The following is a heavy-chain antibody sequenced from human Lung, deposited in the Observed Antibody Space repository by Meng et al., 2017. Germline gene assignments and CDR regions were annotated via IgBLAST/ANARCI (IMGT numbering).Heavy chain of an antibody. Sequence: QVQLQQWGAVLLKPAETLSLTCVVSGGSFSDYYWSWIRQPRGKGLEWIGEINHSGSTNYNPSLESRATISVDTSQNNLSLKLSSVTAADSAVYYCARGPTTMAHDFDYWGQGTLVTVSS. CDR2: INHSGST. D-gene: IGHD4-11*01. V-gene: IGHV4-34*01. CDR3: ARGPTTMAHDFDY. J-gene: IGHJ4*02. CDR1: GGSFSDYY.